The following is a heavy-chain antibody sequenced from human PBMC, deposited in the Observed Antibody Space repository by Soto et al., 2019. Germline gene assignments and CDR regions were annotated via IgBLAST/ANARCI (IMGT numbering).Heavy chain of an antibody. V-gene: IGHV3-23*01. CDR1: GFTFSSYG. D-gene: IGHD2-15*01. J-gene: IGHJ4*02. CDR3: AKWATRGIVVVVAATGYYFDY. Sequence: GGSLRLSCAASGFTFSSYGMHWVRQAPGKGLEWVSAISGSGGSTYYADSVKGRFTISRDNSKNTLYLQMNSLRAEDTAVYYCAKWATRGIVVVVAATGYYFDYWGQGTLVTVSS. CDR2: ISGSGGST.